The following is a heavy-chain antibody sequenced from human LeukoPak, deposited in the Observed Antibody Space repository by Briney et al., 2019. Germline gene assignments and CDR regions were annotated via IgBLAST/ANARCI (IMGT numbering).Heavy chain of an antibody. CDR1: GGSISSSSYY. Sequence: SETLSLTCTVSGGSISSSSYYWGWIRQPPGKGLEWIGSIYYSGSTYYNPSLKSRVTISVDTSKNQFSLKLSPVTAADTAVYYCARDRSGVDTAMGGLIDYWGQGTLVTVSS. CDR3: ARDRSGVDTAMGGLIDY. CDR2: IYYSGST. D-gene: IGHD5-18*01. V-gene: IGHV4-39*07. J-gene: IGHJ4*02.